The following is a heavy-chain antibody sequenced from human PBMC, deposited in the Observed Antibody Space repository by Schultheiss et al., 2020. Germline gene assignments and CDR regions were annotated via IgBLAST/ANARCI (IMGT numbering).Heavy chain of an antibody. Sequence: SETLSLTCNVSGDSVSSGSYYWSWIRQPPGKGLEWIGYIYYSGSTNYNPSLKSRVTISVDTSKNQFSLKLSSVTAADTAVYYCARFGLGYCSGGSCYLNYYYYYYMDVWGKGTTVTVSS. D-gene: IGHD2-15*01. CDR2: IYYSGST. V-gene: IGHV4-61*01. CDR3: ARFGLGYCSGGSCYLNYYYYYYMDV. J-gene: IGHJ6*03. CDR1: GDSVSSGSYY.